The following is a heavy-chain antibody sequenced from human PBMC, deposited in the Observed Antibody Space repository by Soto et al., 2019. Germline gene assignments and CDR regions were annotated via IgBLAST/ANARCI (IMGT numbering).Heavy chain of an antibody. V-gene: IGHV1-3*01. Sequence: ASVKVPCKASGYTFTSYAMHWWRQAPGQRLEWMGWINAGNGNTKYSQKFQGRVTITRDTSASTAYMELSSLRSEDTAVYYCASGQLVRGWGYYGMDVWGQGTTVTVSS. CDR1: GYTFTSYA. CDR3: ASGQLVRGWGYYGMDV. CDR2: INAGNGNT. D-gene: IGHD6-6*01. J-gene: IGHJ6*02.